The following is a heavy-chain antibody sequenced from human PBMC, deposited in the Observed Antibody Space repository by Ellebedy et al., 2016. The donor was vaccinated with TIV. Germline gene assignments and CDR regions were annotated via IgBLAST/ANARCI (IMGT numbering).Heavy chain of an antibody. D-gene: IGHD2/OR15-2a*01. CDR1: GFTFSNYG. CDR2: ISYDGSTK. J-gene: IGHJ5*01. CDR3: AKEYAEYGRQYYCWFDS. V-gene: IGHV3-30*18. Sequence: PGGSLRLSCAASGFTFSNYGLNWVRQAPGKGLEWVAVISYDGSTKYYADSVQGRFTSSRDDSKNQLYLQMNSLRPEDTAVYYCAKEYAEYGRQYYCWFDSWGQGTLVTVSS.